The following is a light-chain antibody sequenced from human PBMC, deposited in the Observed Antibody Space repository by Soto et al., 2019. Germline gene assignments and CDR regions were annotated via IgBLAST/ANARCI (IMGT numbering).Light chain of an antibody. Sequence: DIQMTQSPSSLSASVGDRVTITCQASQDISNYLNWYQQKPGKAPKLLIYDASNLETGVPSRSSGSESGKDFTFTISSLPPEDIATYYCQQYDNPPLSYGGGTKVEIK. J-gene: IGKJ4*01. CDR2: DAS. CDR3: QQYDNPPLS. V-gene: IGKV1-33*01. CDR1: QDISNY.